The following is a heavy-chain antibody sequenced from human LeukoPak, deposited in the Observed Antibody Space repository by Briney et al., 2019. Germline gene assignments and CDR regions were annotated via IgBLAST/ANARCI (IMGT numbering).Heavy chain of an antibody. D-gene: IGHD3-22*01. CDR1: GFTFSSYE. CDR2: ISSSGSTI. CDR3: ARASHYYDSSGYRRGDFDY. V-gene: IGHV3-48*03. J-gene: IGHJ4*02. Sequence: GGSLRLSCAASGFTFSSYEMNWVRQAPGKGLEWVSYISSSGSTIYYADSVKGRFTISRDNAKNSLHLQMNSLRAEDTAVYYCARASHYYDSSGYRRGDFDYWGQGTLVTVSS.